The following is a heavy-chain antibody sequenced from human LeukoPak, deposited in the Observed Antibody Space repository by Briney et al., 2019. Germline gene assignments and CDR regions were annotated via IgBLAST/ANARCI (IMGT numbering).Heavy chain of an antibody. J-gene: IGHJ4*02. V-gene: IGHV3-23*01. CDR2: ISGGGDST. CDR1: GFTFRSYA. D-gene: IGHD6-19*01. Sequence: PGGSLRLSCAVSGFTFRSYAMSWVRQAPGKGLEWVSAISGGGDSTYYADSVKGRFTISRDNSKNTLYLQMNSLRVEDTAVYYCASHTFSGWYQFDYWGQGTLVTVSS. CDR3: ASHTFSGWYQFDY.